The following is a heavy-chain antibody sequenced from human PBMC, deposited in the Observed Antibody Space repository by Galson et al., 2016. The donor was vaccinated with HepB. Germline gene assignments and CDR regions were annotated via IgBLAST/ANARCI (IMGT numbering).Heavy chain of an antibody. CDR1: GFSLSTNGVG. CDR2: IFWDDDQ. V-gene: IGHV2-5*02. J-gene: IGHJ4*02. D-gene: IGHD2-15*01. Sequence: PALVKPTQTLTLTCTFSGFSLSTNGVGVGWIRQPPGKALEWVALIFWDDDQRYSPSLKNRLTITKDTSKNQVVLTITNMDPVDTATYYCAHRPPTAVGGTYCFDHWGQGTLVTVSS. CDR3: AHRPPTAVGGTYCFDH.